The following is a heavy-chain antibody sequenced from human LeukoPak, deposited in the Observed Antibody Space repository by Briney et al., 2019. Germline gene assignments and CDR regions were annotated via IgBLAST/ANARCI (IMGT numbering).Heavy chain of an antibody. CDR3: ARERRYCSSTSCMGVFDY. J-gene: IGHJ4*02. Sequence: PSETLSLTCTVSGGSISSSSYYWGWIRQPPGKGLEWIGSIHYSGSTYYNPSLKSRVTISVDTSKNQFSLKLSSVTAADTVAYYCARERRYCSSTSCMGVFDYWGQGTLVTVSS. CDR1: GGSISSSSYY. CDR2: IHYSGST. V-gene: IGHV4-39*07. D-gene: IGHD2-2*01.